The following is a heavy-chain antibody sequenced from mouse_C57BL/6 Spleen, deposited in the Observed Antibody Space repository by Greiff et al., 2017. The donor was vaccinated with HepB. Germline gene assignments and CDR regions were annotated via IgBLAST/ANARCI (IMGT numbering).Heavy chain of an antibody. CDR1: GFTFSSYA. V-gene: IGHV5-4*01. D-gene: IGHD2-5*01. J-gene: IGHJ4*01. CDR3: ARDEAYYSNYVGAMDY. CDR2: ISDGGSYT. Sequence: EVKVVESGGGLVKPGGSLKLSCAASGFTFSSYAMSWVRQTPEKRLEWVATISDGGSYTYYPDNVKGRFTISRDNAKNNLYLQMSHLKSEDTAMYYCARDEAYYSNYVGAMDYWGQGTSVTVSS.